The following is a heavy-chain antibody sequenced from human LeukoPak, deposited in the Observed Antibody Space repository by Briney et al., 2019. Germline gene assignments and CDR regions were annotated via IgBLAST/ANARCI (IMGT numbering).Heavy chain of an antibody. CDR3: ARGVLPPRDWFDP. J-gene: IGHJ5*02. V-gene: IGHV4-38-2*02. Sequence: SETLSLTCTVSGYSVSSGYYWGWIRQPPGKGLEWIGSIYHSGSTYYNPSLKSRVTISVDTSKNQFSLKLSSVTAADTAVYYCARGVLPPRDWFDPWGQGTLVTVSS. CDR2: IYHSGST. CDR1: GYSVSSGYY.